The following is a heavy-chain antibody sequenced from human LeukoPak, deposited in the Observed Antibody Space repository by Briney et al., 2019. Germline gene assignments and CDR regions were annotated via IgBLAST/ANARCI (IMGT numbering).Heavy chain of an antibody. D-gene: IGHD1/OR15-1a*01. J-gene: IGHJ4*02. Sequence: GGSLRLSCAASGFTFSSYAMSWVRQAPGKGLEWVAYIWYDGSNKYYTDSVKGRFTISRDNSKNTLYLQMNSLRAEDTAVYYCARWNNLGYWGQGTLVTVSA. CDR2: IWYDGSNK. CDR1: GFTFSSYA. CDR3: ARWNNLGY. V-gene: IGHV3-33*08.